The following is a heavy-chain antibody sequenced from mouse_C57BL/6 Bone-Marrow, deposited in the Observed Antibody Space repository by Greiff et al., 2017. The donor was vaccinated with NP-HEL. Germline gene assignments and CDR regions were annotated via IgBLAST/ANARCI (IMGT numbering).Heavy chain of an antibody. CDR1: GYAFTSSW. V-gene: IGHV1-82*01. J-gene: IGHJ2*01. D-gene: IGHD2-2*01. Sequence: QVQLQQSGPELVKPGASVKISCKASGYAFTSSWMNWVKQRPGKGLEWIGRIYPGDGDTNYNEKFKGKATLTADKSSSPASMQLSSLTSEDSAVYCCARGGVVWFYFGCWGKGTTVTVAS. CDR2: IYPGDGDT. CDR3: ARGGVVWFYFGC.